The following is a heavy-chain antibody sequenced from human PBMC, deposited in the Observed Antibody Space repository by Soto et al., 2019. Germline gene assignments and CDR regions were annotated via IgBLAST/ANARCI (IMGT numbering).Heavy chain of an antibody. Sequence: SETLSLTCTVSGGSISSSSYYWGWIRQPPGKGMEWIGSIYYSGSTYYNPSLKSRVTISVDTSKNQFSLKLSSVTSADTAVYYCARQPGYCSGGSCYSIPYYFDYWGQGTPVTVSS. V-gene: IGHV4-39*01. CDR2: IYYSGST. CDR3: ARQPGYCSGGSCYSIPYYFDY. D-gene: IGHD2-15*01. J-gene: IGHJ4*02. CDR1: GGSISSSSYY.